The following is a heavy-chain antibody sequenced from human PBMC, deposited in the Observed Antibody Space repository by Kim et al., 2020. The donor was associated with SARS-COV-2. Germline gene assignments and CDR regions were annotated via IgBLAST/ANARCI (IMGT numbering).Heavy chain of an antibody. V-gene: IGHV3-13*01. CDR2: ET. Sequence: ETYYAGTVKGRFTISRENAENSLYLQRNSLRAGDTAVYYCTRDLKTRGLDPWGQGTLVIVSS. J-gene: IGHJ5*02. CDR3: TRDLKTRGLDP.